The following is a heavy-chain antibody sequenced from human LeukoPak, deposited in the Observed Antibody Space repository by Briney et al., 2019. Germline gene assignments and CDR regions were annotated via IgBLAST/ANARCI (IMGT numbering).Heavy chain of an antibody. CDR3: ARVSLSRRIAPASPFDY. Sequence: PGRSLRLSCAASGFTFSSYAMHWVRQAPGKGLEWVAVISYDGSNKYYADSVKGRFTISRDNSKNTLYLQMNSLRAEDTAVYYCARVSLSRRIAPASPFDYWGQGTLVTVSS. CDR2: ISYDGSNK. CDR1: GFTFSSYA. D-gene: IGHD6-13*01. V-gene: IGHV3-30-3*01. J-gene: IGHJ4*02.